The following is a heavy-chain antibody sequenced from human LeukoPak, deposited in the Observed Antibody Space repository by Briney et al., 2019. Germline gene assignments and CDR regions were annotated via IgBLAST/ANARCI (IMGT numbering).Heavy chain of an antibody. CDR2: IYYSGST. V-gene: IGHV4-59*01. CDR3: ARENYDSSLPPGWFDP. Sequence: PSETLSLTCTVSGGSISSYYWGWIRQPPGKGLEWIGYIYYSGSTNYNPSLKSRVTISVDTSKNQFSLKLSSVTAADTAVYYCARENYDSSLPPGWFDPWGQGTLVTVSS. CDR1: GGSISSYY. J-gene: IGHJ5*02. D-gene: IGHD3-22*01.